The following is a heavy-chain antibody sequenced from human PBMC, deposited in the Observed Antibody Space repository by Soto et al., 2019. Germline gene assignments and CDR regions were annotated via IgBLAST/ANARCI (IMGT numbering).Heavy chain of an antibody. J-gene: IGHJ6*03. D-gene: IGHD3-3*01. CDR2: INPSGGST. Sequence: ASVKVSCKASGYTFTSYYMHWVRQAPGQGLEWMGIINPSGGSTSYAQKFQGRVTMTRDTSTSTVYMELSSLRSEDTAVYYCASHAWSGYYMDVWGKGTTVTVSS. CDR1: GYTFTSYY. CDR3: ASHAWSGYYMDV. V-gene: IGHV1-46*03.